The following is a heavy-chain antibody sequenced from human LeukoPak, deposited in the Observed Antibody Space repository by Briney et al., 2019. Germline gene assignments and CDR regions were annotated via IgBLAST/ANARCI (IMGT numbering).Heavy chain of an antibody. Sequence: GGSLRLSCAASGFTFSSYAMSWVRQAPGKGLEWVSAISGSSGSTYYADSVKGRFTISRDNSKNTLYLQMNSLRAEDTAVYYCAKAPGGGYYGYWGQGTLVTVSS. CDR2: ISGSSGST. V-gene: IGHV3-23*01. J-gene: IGHJ4*02. CDR3: AKAPGGGYYGY. D-gene: IGHD3-3*01. CDR1: GFTFSSYA.